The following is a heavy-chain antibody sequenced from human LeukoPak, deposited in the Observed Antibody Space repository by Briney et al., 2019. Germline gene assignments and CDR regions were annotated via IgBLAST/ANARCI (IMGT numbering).Heavy chain of an antibody. CDR3: AKDLSWEYSSSSWYFDY. J-gene: IGHJ4*02. D-gene: IGHD6-6*01. V-gene: IGHV3-30*02. CDR2: IRYDGSNK. CDR1: GFTFSSYG. Sequence: GGSLRLSCAASGFTFSSYGMHWVRQAPGKGLEWVAFIRYDGSNKYYADSVKGRFTISRDNSKNTLYLQMNSLRAEDTAVYYCAKDLSWEYSSSSWYFDYWGQGTLVTVSS.